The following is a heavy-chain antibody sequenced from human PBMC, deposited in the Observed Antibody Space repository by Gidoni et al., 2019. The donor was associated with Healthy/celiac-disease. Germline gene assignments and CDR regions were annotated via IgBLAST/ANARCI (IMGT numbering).Heavy chain of an antibody. V-gene: IGHV1-46*01. J-gene: IGHJ3*02. CDR2: INPSGGST. CDR3: ARGGGCGYAIGAFDI. D-gene: IGHD5-12*01. Sequence: HWVRQAPGQGLEWMGIINPSGGSTSYAQKFQGRVTMTRDTSTSTVYMELSSLRSEDTAVYYCARGGGCGYAIGAFDIWGQGTMVTVSS.